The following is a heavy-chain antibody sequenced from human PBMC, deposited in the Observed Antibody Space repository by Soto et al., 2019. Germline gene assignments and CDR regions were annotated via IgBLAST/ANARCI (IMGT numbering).Heavy chain of an antibody. J-gene: IGHJ5*02. Sequence: QVQLQQWGAGLLKPSETLSLTCAVYGGSFSGYYWSWIRQPPGKGLEWIGEINHSGSTNYNPSLTSRVTISVDTSXNQXSXRLSSVTAADTAVYYCARGGGGLLWFGDQRGNWFDPWGQGTLVTVSS. V-gene: IGHV4-34*01. CDR2: INHSGST. D-gene: IGHD3-10*01. CDR1: GGSFSGYY. CDR3: ARGGGGLLWFGDQRGNWFDP.